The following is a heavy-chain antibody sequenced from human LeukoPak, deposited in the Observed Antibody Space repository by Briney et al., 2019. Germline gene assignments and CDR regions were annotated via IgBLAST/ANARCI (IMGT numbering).Heavy chain of an antibody. CDR1: GFTFSSYA. V-gene: IGHV3-64*01. CDR3: ARDYLGATDY. CDR2: ISSNGGST. Sequence: GGSLRLFCAASGFTFSSYAMHWVRQAPGKGLEYVSAISSNGGSTYYANSVKGRFTISRDNSKNTLYLQMGSLRAEDMAVYYCARDYLGATDYWGQGTLVTVSS. J-gene: IGHJ4*02. D-gene: IGHD1-26*01.